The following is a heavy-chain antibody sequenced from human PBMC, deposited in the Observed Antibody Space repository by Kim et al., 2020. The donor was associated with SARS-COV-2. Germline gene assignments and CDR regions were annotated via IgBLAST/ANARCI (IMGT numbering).Heavy chain of an antibody. D-gene: IGHD3-22*01. Sequence: SETLSLTCAVYGGSFSGYYWSWIRQPPGKGLEWIGEINHSGSTNYNPSLKSRVTISVDTSKNQFSLKLSSVTAADTAVYYCARGPNYYDSSGYREDYWGQGTLVTVSS. CDR3: ARGPNYYDSSGYREDY. CDR1: GGSFSGYY. CDR2: INHSGST. V-gene: IGHV4-34*01. J-gene: IGHJ4*02.